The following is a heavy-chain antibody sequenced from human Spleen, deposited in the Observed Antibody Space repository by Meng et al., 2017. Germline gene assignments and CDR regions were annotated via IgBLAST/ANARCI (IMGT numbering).Heavy chain of an antibody. V-gene: IGHV4-4*03. CDR3: ASYNSGWPQFDY. Sequence: QWRWQGSGQGLVKPPGTLSLTCAVSGGSISNTYWWNWVRQSPGKGLEWIGEIYHSGTTNYNPSLKGRVTISVDRSKNQFSLKLTSVTAADTAVYYCASYNSGWPQFDYWGQGTLVTVSS. CDR2: IYHSGTT. D-gene: IGHD6-19*01. J-gene: IGHJ4*02. CDR1: GGSISNTYW.